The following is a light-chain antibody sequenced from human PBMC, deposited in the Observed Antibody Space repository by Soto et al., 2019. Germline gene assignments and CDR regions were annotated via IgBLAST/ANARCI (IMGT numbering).Light chain of an antibody. J-gene: IGLJ1*01. CDR1: SSDGDDYKD. Sequence: QSALTQPASVSGSPGQSITISCTGISSDGDDYKDVSWYQQHPGKAPKLMIYEVTNRPSGVSNRFSGSKSGNTASLTISGLQAEDEADYYCSSYTSTSTVFGTGTKLTVL. CDR3: SSYTSTSTV. V-gene: IGLV2-14*01. CDR2: EVT.